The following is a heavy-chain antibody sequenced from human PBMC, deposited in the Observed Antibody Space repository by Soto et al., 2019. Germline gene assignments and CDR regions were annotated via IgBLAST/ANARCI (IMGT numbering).Heavy chain of an antibody. Sequence: SETLSLTCTVSSGSMRGYYWNWIRQPPGKGLEWIGYIYYSGSTNYNPSLKSRVTISVDTSKNQFSLRLSSVTAADTAVYYCARAGDYDFWSGYSNDAFDIWGQGTMVTVS. CDR2: IYYSGST. D-gene: IGHD3-3*01. J-gene: IGHJ3*02. CDR3: ARAGDYDFWSGYSNDAFDI. CDR1: SGSMRGYY. V-gene: IGHV4-59*01.